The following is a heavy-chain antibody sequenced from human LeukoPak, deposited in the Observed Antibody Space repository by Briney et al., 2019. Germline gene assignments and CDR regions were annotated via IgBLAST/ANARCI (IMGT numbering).Heavy chain of an antibody. CDR3: ARSPGGRYNYDSRGYYQFDK. J-gene: IGHJ4*02. Sequence: GGSLTLSCGPSGLIFSRYSIQWVRHAPGKGLEWVSSIRGSSSQTFYGDSVKGRFTISRDHAENSVYLQMNGLRAEDTDVYFCARSPGGRYNYDSRGYYQFDKWGQGTLVTVSS. CDR1: GLIFSRYS. CDR2: IRGSSSQT. D-gene: IGHD3-22*01. V-gene: IGHV3-21*01.